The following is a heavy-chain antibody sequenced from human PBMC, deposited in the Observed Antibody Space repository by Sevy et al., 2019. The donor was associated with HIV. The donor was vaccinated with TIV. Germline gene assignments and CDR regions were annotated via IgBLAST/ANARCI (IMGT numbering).Heavy chain of an antibody. D-gene: IGHD3-9*01. CDR3: ARSRYYFDS. Sequence: SETLFLTCNVSGASITSYYWSWIRHPPGKGLEWVGDIGSSGPGNYNPSLKSRVTLSVDTTKSHFSLKLRSVTAVDTAVYYCARSRYYFDSWGQGALVTVSS. CDR2: IGSSGPG. J-gene: IGHJ4*02. CDR1: GASITSYY. V-gene: IGHV4-4*08.